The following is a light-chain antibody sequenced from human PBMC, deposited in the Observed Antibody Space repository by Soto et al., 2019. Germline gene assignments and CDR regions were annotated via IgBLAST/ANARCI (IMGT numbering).Light chain of an antibody. CDR2: GAF. J-gene: IGKJ2*01. V-gene: IGKV3-20*01. CDR3: QQAGSAPYT. Sequence: EIVLTQSPGTLSLSPGERVTISCRASQSVASNYLAWFQQRPGQAPRLLIYGAFSRATGIPDRFSGSGSGTDFTLTISRLETEDFAVYFCQQAGSAPYTFGQGTKLEI. CDR1: QSVASNY.